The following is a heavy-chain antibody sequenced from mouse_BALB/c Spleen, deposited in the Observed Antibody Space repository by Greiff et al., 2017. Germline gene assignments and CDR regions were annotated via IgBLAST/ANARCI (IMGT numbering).Heavy chain of an antibody. V-gene: IGHV5-17*02. CDR3: ARGDYGSPWFAY. J-gene: IGHJ3*01. D-gene: IGHD1-1*01. CDR2: ISSGSSTI. Sequence: EVKLMESGGGLVQPGGSRKLSCAASGFTFSSFGMHWVRQAPEKGLEWVAYISSGSSTIYYADTVKGRFTISRDNPKNTLFLQMTSLRSEDTAMYYCARGDYGSPWFAYWGQGTLVTVSA. CDR1: GFTFSSFG.